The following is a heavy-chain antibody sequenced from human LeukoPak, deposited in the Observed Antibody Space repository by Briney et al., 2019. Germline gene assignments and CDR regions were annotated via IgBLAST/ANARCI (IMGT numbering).Heavy chain of an antibody. D-gene: IGHD5-12*01. V-gene: IGHV4-59*08. CDR1: GVSISSYY. CDR2: IYYGGST. J-gene: IGHJ5*02. CDR3: ARWATAWFDP. Sequence: PSETLSLTCTVSGVSISSYYWSWIRQPPGKGLEWIGYIYYGGSTNYNPSLKSRVTISVDTSKNQFSLKLSSVTAADTAVYYCARWATAWFDPWGQGTLVTVSS.